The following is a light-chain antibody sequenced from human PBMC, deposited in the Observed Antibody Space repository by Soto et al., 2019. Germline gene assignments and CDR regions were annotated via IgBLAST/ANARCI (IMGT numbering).Light chain of an antibody. CDR3: QQSYSHPRT. Sequence: DIQMTQSPSSLSASVGHRVTITCRASQSITTYLHWYQQKPGRAPNLXIYAASNLQSGAPSRFSGSGSGTDLTITINSLQPEDFETYYCQQSYSHPRTFGQGTKVDI. CDR2: AAS. J-gene: IGKJ1*01. V-gene: IGKV1-39*01. CDR1: QSITTY.